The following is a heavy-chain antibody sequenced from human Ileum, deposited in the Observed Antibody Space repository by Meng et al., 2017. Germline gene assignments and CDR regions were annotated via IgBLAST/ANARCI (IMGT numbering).Heavy chain of an antibody. J-gene: IGHJ3*02. CDR3: TRRNAFDI. V-gene: IGHV6-1*01. Sequence: SETLSLTCAISGDSVSSNSATWNWIRQSPSRGVEWLGRTYYRSEWYNAYAVSVKSRITINPDTDKNQFSLQLNSVTAEDTAVYYCTRRNAFDIWGQGTRVTVSS. CDR1: GDSVSSNSAT. CDR2: TYYRSEWYN.